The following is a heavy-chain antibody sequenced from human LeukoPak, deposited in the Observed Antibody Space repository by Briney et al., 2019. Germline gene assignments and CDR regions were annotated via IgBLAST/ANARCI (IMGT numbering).Heavy chain of an antibody. J-gene: IGHJ4*02. CDR2: IWPDDSDK. Sequence: GESLQISCKGSGYIFTSYWIGWVRQVPGKGLEWMGIIWPDDSDKRYSPSFQGQVTISADKSISTAYLQWSSLKASDTAMYYCARQGKDGYRVVDYWGQGTLVTVSS. CDR3: ARQGKDGYRVVDY. CDR1: GYIFTSYW. D-gene: IGHD5-24*01. V-gene: IGHV5-51*01.